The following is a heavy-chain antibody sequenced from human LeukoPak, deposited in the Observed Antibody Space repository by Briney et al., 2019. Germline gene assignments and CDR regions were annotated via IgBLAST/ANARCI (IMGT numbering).Heavy chain of an antibody. V-gene: IGHV3-23*01. CDR3: AKPYCSRTTCYTRDYDGMDV. J-gene: IGHJ6*02. CDR2: ISGSGGST. CDR1: GFTFSSYA. Sequence: GGSLRLSCAASGFTFSSYAMSWVRQAPGKGLEWVSAISGSGGSTYYADSVKGRFTISRDNSKNTLYLQMNSLRAEDTAVYYCAKPYCSRTTCYTRDYDGMDVWGQGTTVTVSS. D-gene: IGHD2-2*02.